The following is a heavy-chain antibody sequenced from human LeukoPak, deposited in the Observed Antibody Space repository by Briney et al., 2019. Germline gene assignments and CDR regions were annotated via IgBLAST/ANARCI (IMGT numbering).Heavy chain of an antibody. CDR1: GYTFTSYY. Sequence: ASVKVSCKASGYTFTSYYMHWVRQAPGQGLEWMGIINPSGGSTSYAQKFQGRVTMTRDTSTSTVYMELSSLRSEDTAAYYCASSLSKLPSDYWGQGTLVTVSS. CDR2: INPSGGST. J-gene: IGHJ4*02. V-gene: IGHV1-46*03. D-gene: IGHD2-15*01. CDR3: ASSLSKLPSDY.